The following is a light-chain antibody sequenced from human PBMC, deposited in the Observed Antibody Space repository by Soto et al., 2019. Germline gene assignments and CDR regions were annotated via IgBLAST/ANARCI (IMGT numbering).Light chain of an antibody. J-gene: IGLJ2*01. CDR1: SDSVSVSHF. V-gene: IGLV8-61*01. CDR2: NTN. CDR3: VLYMRSGISV. Sequence: QAVVTQEPSFSVYPGGTVTLTCGLSSDSVSVSHFPSWYQQTPGQAPRTLIYNTNTRSSGVPDRFSGSILGNRAALTITGAQADDESDYYCVLYMRSGISVFGGGTKLTVL.